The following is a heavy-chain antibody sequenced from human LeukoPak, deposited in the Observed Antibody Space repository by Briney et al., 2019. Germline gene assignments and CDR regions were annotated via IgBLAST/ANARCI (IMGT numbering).Heavy chain of an antibody. D-gene: IGHD3-10*01. V-gene: IGHV4-59*08. CDR1: GGSISSYY. J-gene: IGHJ5*02. Sequence: SETLSLTCTVSGGSISSYYWSWIRQPPGKGLEWIGYIYYSGSTNYNPSLKSRVTISVDTSKNQFSLKLSPVTAADTAVYYCARRVPYLGFDPWGQGTLVTVSS. CDR3: ARRVPYLGFDP. CDR2: IYYSGST.